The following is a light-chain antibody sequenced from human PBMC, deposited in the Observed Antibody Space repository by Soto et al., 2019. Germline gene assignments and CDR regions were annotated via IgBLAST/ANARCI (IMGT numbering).Light chain of an antibody. J-gene: IGLJ1*01. CDR2: DVS. CDR1: SSDVSGYNY. Sequence: QSVLTQPASVSGSPGQSINISCTGTSSDVSGYNYVSWYQHHPGKAPKFIIYDVSNRPSGVSNPFSGSKSGNTASLTISGLQPEDEADYYCSSYTTSNTRQIVFGTGTKVTVL. CDR3: SSYTTSNTRQIV. V-gene: IGLV2-14*03.